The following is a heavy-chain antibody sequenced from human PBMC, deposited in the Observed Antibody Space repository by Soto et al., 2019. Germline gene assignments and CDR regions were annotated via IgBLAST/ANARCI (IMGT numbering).Heavy chain of an antibody. Sequence: QVQLQESGPGLVKPSETLSLTCTVSGDSVSRDNYYKSWIRQPPGKGLEWIGYIYNSGSTNYNPSLKSRVIISVDTSKNQFSPKLRSVTAADTAVYYCARGMDNNKVGWWGQGTLVTVSS. CDR3: ARGMDNNKVGW. V-gene: IGHV4-61*01. D-gene: IGHD1-1*01. CDR2: IYNSGST. J-gene: IGHJ4*02. CDR1: GDSVSRDNYY.